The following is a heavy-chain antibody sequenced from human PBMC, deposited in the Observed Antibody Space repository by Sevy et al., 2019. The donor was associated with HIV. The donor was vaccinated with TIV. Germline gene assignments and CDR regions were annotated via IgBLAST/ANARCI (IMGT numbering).Heavy chain of an antibody. Sequence: SETLSLTCTVSGGSISSYYWSWIRQPPGKGLEWIGYIYYSGSTNYNPSLKSRVTISVDTSKNQFSLKLSSVTAADTAVYYCASYIMITLGGVFDYWGQGTLVTVSS. J-gene: IGHJ4*02. V-gene: IGHV4-59*01. CDR1: GGSISSYY. CDR2: IYYSGST. CDR3: ASYIMITLGGVFDY. D-gene: IGHD3-16*01.